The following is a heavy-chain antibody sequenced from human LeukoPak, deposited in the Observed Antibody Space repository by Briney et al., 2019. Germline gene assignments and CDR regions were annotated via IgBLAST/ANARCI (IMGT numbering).Heavy chain of an antibody. V-gene: IGHV3-NL1*01. J-gene: IGHJ4*02. D-gene: IGHD2-15*01. CDR1: GFTFSNYG. CDR3: ARVCSGGSCYRSLDY. Sequence: PGGSLRLSCAASGFTFSNYGMHWVRQAPGKGLDWVSVIYSGGSTYYADSVKGRFTISRDNSKNTLYLQMNSLRAEDTAVYYCARVCSGGSCYRSLDYWGQGTLVTVSS. CDR2: IYSGGST.